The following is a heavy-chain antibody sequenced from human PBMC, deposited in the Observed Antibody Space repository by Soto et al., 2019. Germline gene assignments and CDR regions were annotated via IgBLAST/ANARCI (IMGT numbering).Heavy chain of an antibody. CDR3: AKDSLVTMIVVAPRY. D-gene: IGHD3-22*01. J-gene: IGHJ4*02. Sequence: GGSLRLSCVVSGFTFSGYAMSWVRQAPGKGLEWVSAISGSGSSTYYGDSVKGRFTISRDNSKNTLYLQMNSLRAEDTAVYYCAKDSLVTMIVVAPRYWGQGTLVTVSS. CDR1: GFTFSGYA. CDR2: ISGSGSST. V-gene: IGHV3-23*01.